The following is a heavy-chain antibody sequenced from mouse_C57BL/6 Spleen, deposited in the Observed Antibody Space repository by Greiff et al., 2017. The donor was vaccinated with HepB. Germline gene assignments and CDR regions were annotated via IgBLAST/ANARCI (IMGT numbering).Heavy chain of an antibody. Sequence: VKLVESGAELMKPGASVKLSCKATGYTFTGYWIEWVKQRPGHGLEWIGEILPGSGSTNYNEKFKGKATFTADTSSNTAYMQLSSLTTEDSAIYYCAIPSDYYGSSYRIGWYFDVWGTGTTVTVSS. CDR3: AIPSDYYGSSYRIGWYFDV. CDR1: GYTFTGYW. CDR2: ILPGSGST. D-gene: IGHD1-1*01. J-gene: IGHJ1*03. V-gene: IGHV1-9*01.